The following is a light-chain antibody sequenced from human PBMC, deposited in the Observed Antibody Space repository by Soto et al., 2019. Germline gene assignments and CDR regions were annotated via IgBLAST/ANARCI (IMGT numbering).Light chain of an antibody. V-gene: IGLV4-69*01. CDR1: SGHSSYA. CDR2: LNSDGSH. CDR3: QTWGTGIQV. J-gene: IGLJ1*01. Sequence: QSVLTQSPSASDSLGASVKLTCTLSSGHSSYAIAWHQQQPEKGPRYFMKLNSDGSHSKGDGIPDRFSGSSSGAERYLTISSLQSEDEADYYCQTWGTGIQVFGTGTKLTVL.